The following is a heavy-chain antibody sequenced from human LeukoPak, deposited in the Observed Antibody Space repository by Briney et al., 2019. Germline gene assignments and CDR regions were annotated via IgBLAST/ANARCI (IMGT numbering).Heavy chain of an antibody. CDR1: GGTFSSYA. D-gene: IGHD5-24*01. Sequence: ASVKVSCKASGGTFSSYAISWVRQATGQGLEWMGWMNPNSGNTGYAQKFQGRVTMTRNTSISTAYMELSSLRSEDTAVYYCARAMDPLDTFNYQYAMDVWGQGTMVTVSS. J-gene: IGHJ6*02. V-gene: IGHV1-8*02. CDR2: MNPNSGNT. CDR3: ARAMDPLDTFNYQYAMDV.